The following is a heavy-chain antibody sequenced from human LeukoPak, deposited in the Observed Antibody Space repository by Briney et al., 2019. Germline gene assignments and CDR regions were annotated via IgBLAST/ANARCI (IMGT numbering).Heavy chain of an antibody. CDR2: FSSSSSYT. CDR3: ARGPGGYPFDY. J-gene: IGHJ4*02. D-gene: IGHD3-10*01. CDR1: GFTFSNYA. V-gene: IGHV3-11*05. Sequence: GGSLRLSCAASGFTFSNYAMSWIRQAPGKGLEWVSYFSSSSSYTTYADSVKGRFTISRDNAKNSLYLQMNSLRVEDTAVYYCARGPGGYPFDYWGQGTLVTVSS.